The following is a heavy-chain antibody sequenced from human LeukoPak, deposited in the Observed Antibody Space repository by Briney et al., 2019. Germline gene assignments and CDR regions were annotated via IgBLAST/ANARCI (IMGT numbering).Heavy chain of an antibody. CDR1: GYTFTSYS. J-gene: IGHJ4*02. D-gene: IGHD2-15*01. V-gene: IGHV1-18*01. Sequence: ASVKVSCKASGYTFTSYSISWVRQAPGQGLEWMGWISAYNGNTIYAQKVKGRVTMTTDTSTSTAYMDLRSLKSDDTAVYHCARASYCSGGSCYSDYWGQGTLVTVSS. CDR2: ISAYNGNT. CDR3: ARASYCSGGSCYSDY.